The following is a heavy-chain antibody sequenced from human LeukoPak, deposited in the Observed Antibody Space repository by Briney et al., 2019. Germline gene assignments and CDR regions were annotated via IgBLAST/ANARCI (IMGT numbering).Heavy chain of an antibody. CDR3: ARGYSYGYPHFDY. CDR1: GYSISSGYY. Sequence: SETLSLTCTVSGYSISSGYYWGWIRQPPGKGLEWIGSIYHSGSTYYNPSLKSRVTISVDTSKNQFSLKLSSVTAADTAVYYCARGYSYGYPHFDYWGQGTLVTVSS. V-gene: IGHV4-38-2*02. CDR2: IYHSGST. J-gene: IGHJ4*02. D-gene: IGHD5-18*01.